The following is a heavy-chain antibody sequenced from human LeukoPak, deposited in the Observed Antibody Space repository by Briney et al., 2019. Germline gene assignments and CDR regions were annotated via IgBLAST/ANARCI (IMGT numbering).Heavy chain of an antibody. Sequence: SETLSLTCTVSGGSISSYYWSWIRQPPGKGLEWIGDIYYSGSTNYNPSLKSRVTISVDTSKNQFSLKLSSVTAADTAVYYCARSPFMVRGVISNWFDPWGQGTLVTVSS. CDR2: IYYSGST. CDR3: ARSPFMVRGVISNWFDP. D-gene: IGHD3-10*01. J-gene: IGHJ5*02. CDR1: GGSISSYY. V-gene: IGHV4-59*08.